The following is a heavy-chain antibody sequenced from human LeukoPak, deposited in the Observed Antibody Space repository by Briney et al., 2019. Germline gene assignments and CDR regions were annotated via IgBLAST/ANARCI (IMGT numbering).Heavy chain of an antibody. J-gene: IGHJ6*03. D-gene: IGHD7-27*01. CDR3: ATQLGFNYYMDV. CDR2: ISYDGSNK. CDR1: GFTFSSYG. Sequence: GGSLRLSCAASGFTFSSYGMHWVRQAPGKGLEWVAVISYDGSNKYYADSVKGRFTISRDNSKNTLYLQMNSLRAEDTAVYYRATQLGFNYYMDVWGKGTTVTVSS. V-gene: IGHV3-30*03.